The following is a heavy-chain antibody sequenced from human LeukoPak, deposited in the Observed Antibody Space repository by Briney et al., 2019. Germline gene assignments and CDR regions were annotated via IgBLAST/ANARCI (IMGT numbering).Heavy chain of an antibody. CDR3: AKDLPLGYWPRTPLVLNYFDP. V-gene: IGHV3-23*01. D-gene: IGHD2-15*01. Sequence: GGSPRLSCAASGFTVSSNYMSWVRQAPGKGLEWVSLVSASCGSTYYADSVKGRFPFSRANSKNTLYLEMHSLRAEDTAVYYCAKDLPLGYWPRTPLVLNYFDPWGQGTLVTVSS. CDR2: VSASCGST. J-gene: IGHJ5*02. CDR1: GFTVSSNY.